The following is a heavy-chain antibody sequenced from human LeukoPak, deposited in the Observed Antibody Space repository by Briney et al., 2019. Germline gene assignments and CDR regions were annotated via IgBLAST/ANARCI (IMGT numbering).Heavy chain of an antibody. J-gene: IGHJ4*02. Sequence: SETLSLTCTVSGGSISSGDYYWSWIRQPPGKGLEWIGYIYYSGSTYYNPFLKSRVTISVDTSKNQFSLKLSSVTAADTAVYYCARVEGYCSSTSCYNFDYWGQGTLVTVSS. CDR1: GGSISSGDYY. V-gene: IGHV4-30-4*08. D-gene: IGHD2-2*01. CDR3: ARVEGYCSSTSCYNFDY. CDR2: IYYSGST.